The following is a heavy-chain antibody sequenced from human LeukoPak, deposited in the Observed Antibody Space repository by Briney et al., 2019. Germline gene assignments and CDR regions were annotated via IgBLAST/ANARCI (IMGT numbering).Heavy chain of an antibody. CDR1: GFTFRNYA. CDR3: ASMRGYFEY. V-gene: IGHV3-23*01. Sequence: GGSLRLSCAASGFTFRNYAMSWVRQAPGKGLEWVSVIDGGGGPTYYADSVKGRFTISRDKSKNRLYLQMNSLRAEDTALYYCASMRGYFEYWVQGTLVSVSS. CDR2: IDGGGGPT. J-gene: IGHJ4*02.